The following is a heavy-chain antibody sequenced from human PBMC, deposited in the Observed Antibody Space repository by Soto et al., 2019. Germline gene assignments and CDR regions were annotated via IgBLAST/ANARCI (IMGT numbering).Heavy chain of an antibody. V-gene: IGHV3-74*01. J-gene: IGHJ6*02. CDR2: INSDESST. D-gene: IGHD2-2*01. CDR1: GFTLSSHW. CDR3: ARAIVVVPEARNGLDV. Sequence: GGSLRLSCEASGFTLSSHWMHWVRQAPGKGPVWVSRINSDESSTNYADAVKGRFTISRDNAKNILYLQMNSLRAEDTAVYYCARAIVVVPEARNGLDVWGQGTTVTVSS.